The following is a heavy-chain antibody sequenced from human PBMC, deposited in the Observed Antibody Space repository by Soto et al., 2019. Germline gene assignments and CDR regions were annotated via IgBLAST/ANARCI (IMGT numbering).Heavy chain of an antibody. CDR2: INPNSGGT. Sequence: ASVKVSCKASGHTFTGYYMHWVRQAPGQGLEWMGWINPNSGGTNYAQTFQGWVTMTRGTSISTAYMELSRLRSDDTAVYYCAREGEGIAVLGNSFGIWGQGTMVTVSS. D-gene: IGHD6-19*01. J-gene: IGHJ3*02. V-gene: IGHV1-2*04. CDR3: AREGEGIAVLGNSFGI. CDR1: GHTFTGYY.